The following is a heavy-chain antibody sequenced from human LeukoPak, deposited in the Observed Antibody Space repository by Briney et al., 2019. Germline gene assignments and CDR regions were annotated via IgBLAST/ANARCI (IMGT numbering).Heavy chain of an antibody. J-gene: IGHJ6*02. CDR2: ISGSGGST. CDR1: GFTFSSYA. V-gene: IGHV3-23*01. CDR3: AKMGIAAAGTYYYGMDV. D-gene: IGHD6-13*01. Sequence: PGGSLRLSCAASGFTFSSYAMSWVRQAPGKGLEWVSAISGSGGSTYYADSVKGRFTISRDNSKNTLYLQMNSLRAEDTAVYYCAKMGIAAAGTYYYGMDVWGQGTTVTVSS.